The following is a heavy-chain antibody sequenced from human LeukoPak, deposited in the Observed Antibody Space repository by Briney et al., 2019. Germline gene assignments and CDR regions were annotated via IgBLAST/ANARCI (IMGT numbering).Heavy chain of an antibody. D-gene: IGHD5-18*01. CDR1: GFTFSSYA. CDR3: ARDEGGYSYDFFFDY. J-gene: IGHJ4*02. Sequence: GGSLRLSCAASGFTFSSYAMHWVRQAPGKGLEWVGVISYDGSNKYYADSVKGRFTISRDNSKNTLYLQMNSLRAEDTAVYYCARDEGGYSYDFFFDYWGQGTLVTVSS. CDR2: ISYDGSNK. V-gene: IGHV3-30*01.